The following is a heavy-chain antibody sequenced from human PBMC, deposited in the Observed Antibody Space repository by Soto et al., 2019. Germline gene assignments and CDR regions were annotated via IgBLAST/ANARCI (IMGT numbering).Heavy chain of an antibody. J-gene: IGHJ5*02. CDR2: ISWNSGSI. CDR1: GFTFDDYA. V-gene: IGHV3-9*01. Sequence: SLRLSCAASGFTFDDYAMHWVRQAPGKGLEWVSGISWNSGSIGYADSVKGRFTISRDNAKNSLYLQMNSLRAEDTALYYCAKAARVTVVVPAAIPGPFDPWGQGTLVTVSS. D-gene: IGHD2-2*01. CDR3: AKAARVTVVVPAAIPGPFDP.